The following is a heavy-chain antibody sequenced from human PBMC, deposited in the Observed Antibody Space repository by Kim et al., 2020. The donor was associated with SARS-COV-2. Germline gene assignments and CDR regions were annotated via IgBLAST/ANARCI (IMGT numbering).Heavy chain of an antibody. D-gene: IGHD5-18*01. CDR2: INTNTGNP. V-gene: IGHV7-4-1*02. Sequence: ASVKVSCKASGYTFTSYAMNWVRQAPGQRLEWMGWINTNTGNPTYAQGFTGRFVFSLDTSVSTAYLQISSLKAEDTAVYYCARCRYSYGPNWFDPWGQGTLVTVPS. CDR1: GYTFTSYA. CDR3: ARCRYSYGPNWFDP. J-gene: IGHJ5*02.